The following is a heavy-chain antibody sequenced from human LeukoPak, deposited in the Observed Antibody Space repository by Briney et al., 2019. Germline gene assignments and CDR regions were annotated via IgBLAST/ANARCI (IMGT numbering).Heavy chain of an antibody. CDR3: ARQSRDIVLMVYAIHFDY. CDR2: IYYSGST. D-gene: IGHD2-8*01. Sequence: PSDTLSLTCTVSGGSISSSSYYWGRIRQPPGKGLEWFGRIYYSGSTYYNPSLKSRVTISVDTSKNQFSLKLSSVTAADTAVYYCARQSRDIVLMVYAIHFDYWGQGTLVTVSS. J-gene: IGHJ4*02. CDR1: GGSISSSSYY. V-gene: IGHV4-39*01.